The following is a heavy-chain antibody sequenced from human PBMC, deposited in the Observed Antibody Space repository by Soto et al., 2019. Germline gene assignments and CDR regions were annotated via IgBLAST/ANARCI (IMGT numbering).Heavy chain of an antibody. CDR1: GGTFSSYA. D-gene: IGHD4-17*01. CDR3: ARNYRDYGGNWWDY. Sequence: GASVKVSCKASGGTFSSYAISWVRQAPGQGLEWMGGIIPIFGTANYAQKFQGRVTITADESTSTAYMELSSLRSEDTAVYYCARNYRDYGGNWWDYWGQGTLVTVSS. J-gene: IGHJ4*02. CDR2: IIPIFGTA. V-gene: IGHV1-69*13.